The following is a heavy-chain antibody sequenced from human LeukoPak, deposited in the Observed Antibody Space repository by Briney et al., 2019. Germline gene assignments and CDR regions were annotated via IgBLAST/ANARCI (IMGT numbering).Heavy chain of an antibody. V-gene: IGHV1-24*01. D-gene: IGHD1-26*01. CDR3: ATDPRYSGSYYFDY. J-gene: IGHJ4*02. CDR2: FDPEDGET. Sequence: ASVKVSCKVSGYTLTELSMHWVRQAPGKGLEWMGGFDPEDGETIYARKFQGRVTMTEDTSTDTAYMELSSLRSEDTAVYYCATDPRYSGSYYFDYWGQGTLVTVSS. CDR1: GYTLTELS.